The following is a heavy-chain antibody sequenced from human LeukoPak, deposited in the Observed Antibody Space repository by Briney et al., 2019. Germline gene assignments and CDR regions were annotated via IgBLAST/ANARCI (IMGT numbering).Heavy chain of an antibody. Sequence: ASEKVSCKASGGTFSSYAISWVRQAPGHGREWMGGIIPIFGTANYAQKFQGRVTITTDESTSTAYMELSSLRSEDTAVYYCASSSGGYCSGGSCYPTDAFGSWGQGTMVTVSS. CDR3: ASSSGGYCSGGSCYPTDAFGS. J-gene: IGHJ3*02. CDR1: GGTFSSYA. V-gene: IGHV1-69*05. CDR2: IIPIFGTA. D-gene: IGHD2-15*01.